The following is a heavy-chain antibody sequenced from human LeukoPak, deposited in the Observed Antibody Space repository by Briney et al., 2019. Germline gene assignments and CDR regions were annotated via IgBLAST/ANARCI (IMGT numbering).Heavy chain of an antibody. CDR1: GYSFTNYG. CDR3: ARVSAPITMVRGVINYYYYMDV. Sequence: ASVKVSCKTSGYSFTNYGISWVRQAPGQGLEWMGWISAYNGNPIYAQKLQGRVTMSTDTSTSTAYMELRSLRSDDTAVYYCARVSAPITMVRGVINYYYYMDVWGKGTTVTVSS. CDR2: ISAYNGNP. J-gene: IGHJ6*03. D-gene: IGHD3-10*01. V-gene: IGHV1-18*01.